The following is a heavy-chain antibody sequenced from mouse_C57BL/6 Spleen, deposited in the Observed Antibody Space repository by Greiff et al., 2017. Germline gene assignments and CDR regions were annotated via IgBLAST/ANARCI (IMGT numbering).Heavy chain of an antibody. J-gene: IGHJ2*01. Sequence: VQLKQSGPELVKPGASVKISCKASGYSFTGYYMNWVKQSPEKSLEWIGEINPSTGGTTYNQKFKAKATLTVAKSSSTAYMQLKSLTSEDSAVYYCARLDLDYWGQGTTLTVSS. V-gene: IGHV1-42*01. CDR2: INPSTGGT. CDR1: GYSFTGYY. CDR3: ARLDLDY.